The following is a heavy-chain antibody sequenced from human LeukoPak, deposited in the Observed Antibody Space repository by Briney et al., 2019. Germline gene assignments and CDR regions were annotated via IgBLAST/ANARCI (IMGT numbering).Heavy chain of an antibody. CDR1: GFTFSSYA. Sequence: GGSLRLSCAASGFTFSSYAMSWVRQAPGKGLEWVPAISGSGGSTYYADSVKGRFTISRDNSKNTLYLQMSSLRAEDTAVYYCAKDQVTRDYAYFDYWGQGTLVTVSS. V-gene: IGHV3-23*01. CDR3: AKDQVTRDYAYFDY. D-gene: IGHD4-17*01. J-gene: IGHJ4*02. CDR2: ISGSGGST.